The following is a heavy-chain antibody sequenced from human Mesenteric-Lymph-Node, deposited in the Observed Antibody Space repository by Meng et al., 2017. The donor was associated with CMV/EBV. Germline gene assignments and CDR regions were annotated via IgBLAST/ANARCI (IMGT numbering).Heavy chain of an antibody. D-gene: IGHD1-1*01. CDR1: GYTFTGYY. V-gene: IGHV1-46*01. CDR2: INPSGGST. Sequence: ASVKVSCKASGYTFTGYYMHWVRQAPGQGLEWMGWINPSGGSTSYAQKFQGRVTMTRDTSTSTVYMELSSLRSEDTAVYYCARDQTETGKFDPWGQGTLVTVSS. CDR3: ARDQTETGKFDP. J-gene: IGHJ5*02.